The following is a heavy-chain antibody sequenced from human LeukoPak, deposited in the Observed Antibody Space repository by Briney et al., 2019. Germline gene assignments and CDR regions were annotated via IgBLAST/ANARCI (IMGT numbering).Heavy chain of an antibody. J-gene: IGHJ6*03. V-gene: IGHV3-11*04. CDR3: ARFGGSYYYYYYMDV. D-gene: IGHD3-10*01. CDR1: GFTFSDYY. CDR2: LSSSGSTI. Sequence: GGSLRLSYAASGFTFSDYYMSWIRQAPGKGLEWVSYLSSSGSTIYYADSVKGRFTISRDNAKNSLYLQMNSLRAEDTAVYYCARFGGSYYYYYYMDVWGKGTTVTVSS.